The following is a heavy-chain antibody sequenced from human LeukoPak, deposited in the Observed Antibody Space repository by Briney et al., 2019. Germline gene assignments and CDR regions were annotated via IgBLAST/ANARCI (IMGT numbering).Heavy chain of an antibody. CDR1: GYTFTSYG. J-gene: IGHJ4*02. CDR2: ISAYNGNT. D-gene: IGHD3-10*01. Sequence: ASVKVSCKASGYTFTSYGISWVRQAPGQGLEWMGWISAYNGNTNHAQKLQGRVTMTTDTSTSTAYMEPRSLRSDDTAVYYCARVIRGVPQDYWGQGTLVTVSS. V-gene: IGHV1-18*01. CDR3: ARVIRGVPQDY.